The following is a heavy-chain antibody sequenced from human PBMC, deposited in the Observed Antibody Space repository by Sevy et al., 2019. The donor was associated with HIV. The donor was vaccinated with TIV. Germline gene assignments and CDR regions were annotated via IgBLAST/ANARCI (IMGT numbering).Heavy chain of an antibody. CDR2: IKQDGSEK. D-gene: IGHD2-2*01. J-gene: IGHJ6*02. CDR1: GFIFSSYE. Sequence: GGSLRLSCAASGFIFSSYEMTWVRQAPGKGLEWVANIKQDGSEKYYVDSVKGRFTISRDNAKNSLYLQMNSLRAEDTAVYYCAREGYCSSTSCYARGGNYYYYGMDVWGQGTTVTVSS. CDR3: AREGYCSSTSCYARGGNYYYYGMDV. V-gene: IGHV3-7*03.